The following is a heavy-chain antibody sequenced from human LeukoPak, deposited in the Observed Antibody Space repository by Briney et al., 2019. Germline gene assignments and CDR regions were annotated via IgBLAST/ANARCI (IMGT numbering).Heavy chain of an antibody. V-gene: IGHV3-30-3*01. Sequence: PGGSLRLSCAASGFTFSSYAMHWVRQAPGKGLEWVAVISYDGSNKYYADSVKGRFTISRDNSKNTLYLQINSLRAEDTAVYYCARDRYGTDTAMGTFDYWGQGTLVTVSS. CDR2: ISYDGSNK. D-gene: IGHD5-18*01. CDR1: GFTFSSYA. CDR3: ARDRYGTDTAMGTFDY. J-gene: IGHJ4*02.